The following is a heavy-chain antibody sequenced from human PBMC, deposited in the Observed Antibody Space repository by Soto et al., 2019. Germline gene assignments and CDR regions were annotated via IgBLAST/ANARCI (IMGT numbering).Heavy chain of an antibody. J-gene: IGHJ5*02. Sequence: QITLKESGPTLVKPTQTLTLTCTFSGFSLSTRGVGVGWICQPPGKALQWLALIYWDDDKRYSPSLKSTLTISEDTSKNQVVLTMTSMDPVDIATYYCAHSGYCSGGSCYGGWVAPCGKATMVTVSS. CDR2: IYWDDDK. D-gene: IGHD2-15*01. CDR3: AHSGYCSGGSCYGGWVAP. V-gene: IGHV2-5*02. CDR1: GFSLSTRGVG.